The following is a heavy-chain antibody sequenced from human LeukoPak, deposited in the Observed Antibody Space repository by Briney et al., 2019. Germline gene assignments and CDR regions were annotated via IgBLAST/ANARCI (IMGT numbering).Heavy chain of an antibody. V-gene: IGHV3-30*18. D-gene: IGHD3-9*01. CDR2: ISYDGSNK. CDR3: AKVRSYDILTGYIFSY. CDR1: GFTFSSYG. Sequence: GGSLRLSCAASGFTFSSYGMHWVRQAPGKGLEWVAVISYDGSNKYYADSVKGRFTIPRDNSKNTLYLQMNSLRAEDTAVYYCAKVRSYDILTGYIFSYWGQGTLVTVSS. J-gene: IGHJ4*02.